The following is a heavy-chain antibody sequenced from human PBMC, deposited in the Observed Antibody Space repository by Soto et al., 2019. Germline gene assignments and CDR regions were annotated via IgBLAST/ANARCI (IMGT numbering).Heavy chain of an antibody. D-gene: IGHD3-3*01. CDR3: ARGLGTYDFWSGHRTVYTWFDP. V-gene: IGHV4-59*01. CDR1: GGSISSYY. J-gene: IGHJ5*02. CDR2: IYYSGST. Sequence: PSETLSLTCTVSGGSISSYYWSWIRQPPGKGLEWIGYIYYSGSTNYNPSLKSRVTISVDTSKNQFSLKLSSVTAADTAVYYCARGLGTYDFWSGHRTVYTWFDPWGQGPLVTVSS.